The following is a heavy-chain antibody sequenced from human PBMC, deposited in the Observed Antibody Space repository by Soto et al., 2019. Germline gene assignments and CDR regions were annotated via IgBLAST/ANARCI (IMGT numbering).Heavy chain of an antibody. Sequence: QVQLVQSGAEVKQPGASVKVCCKASGYTFNTYGITWVRQAPGQGLEWMGWISTYSGNTHYAQNLRGRVIMTTDTSTPTAYMELRSLRSDDTAVYFCARVNDPMFRGLLTLDYWGQGTLVTVSS. CDR2: ISTYSGNT. CDR3: ARVNDPMFRGLLTLDY. CDR1: GYTFNTYG. J-gene: IGHJ4*02. D-gene: IGHD3-10*01. V-gene: IGHV1-18*01.